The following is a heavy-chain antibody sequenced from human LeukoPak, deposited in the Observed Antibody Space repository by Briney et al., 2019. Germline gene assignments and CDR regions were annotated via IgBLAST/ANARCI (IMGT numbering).Heavy chain of an antibody. CDR3: AKELKWLPDY. V-gene: IGHV3-30*18. CDR1: GFTFSSYS. CDR2: ISYDGSNK. D-gene: IGHD5-12*01. J-gene: IGHJ4*02. Sequence: GGSLRLSCAASGFTFSSYSMNWIRQAPGKGLEWVAVISYDGSNKYYADSVKGRFTISRDNSKNTLYLQMNSLRAEDTAVYYCAKELKWLPDYWGQGTLVTVSS.